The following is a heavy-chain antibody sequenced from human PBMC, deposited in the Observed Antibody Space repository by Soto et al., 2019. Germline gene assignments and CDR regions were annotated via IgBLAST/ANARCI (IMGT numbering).Heavy chain of an antibody. V-gene: IGHV1-69*02. CDR2: IIPMLDIT. CDR1: GGTFSNHI. CDR3: ARGPHITTIGHSFDI. Sequence: ASVKVSCKASGGTFSNHIITWVRQAPGQGPEWMGRIIPMLDITNYAQKFQGRVTITADKSTTTAYMEVSSLRPEDTAMYYCARGPHITTIGHSFDIWGQGTMVTVS. J-gene: IGHJ3*02. D-gene: IGHD3-22*01.